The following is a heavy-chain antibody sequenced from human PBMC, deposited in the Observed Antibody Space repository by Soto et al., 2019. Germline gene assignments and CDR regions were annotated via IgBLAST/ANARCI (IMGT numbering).Heavy chain of an antibody. J-gene: IGHJ4*02. CDR3: AREANYYDSSGYYLLTYFDY. CDR2: IRSKTYGGTT. Sequence: PGGSLRLSCTASGFTFGDYAMSWFCQAPGKGLEWVGFIRSKTYGGTTEYAASVKGRFTISRDDSKSIAYLQMNSLKTEDTAVYYCAREANYYDSSGYYLLTYFDYWGQGTLVTVSS. CDR1: GFTFGDYA. D-gene: IGHD3-22*01. V-gene: IGHV3-49*03.